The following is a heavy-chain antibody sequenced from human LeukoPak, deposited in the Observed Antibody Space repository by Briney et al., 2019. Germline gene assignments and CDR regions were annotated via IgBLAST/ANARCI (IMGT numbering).Heavy chain of an antibody. CDR1: GYTFTSYA. CDR3: ARDLGVGSFDY. D-gene: IGHD2-8*01. Sequence: ASVKVSCKTSGYTFTSYAMHWVRQAPGQRLEWMGWINAGNGKTKYSQEFQGRVTITRDTSASTAYMELSSLRSEDKAVYYCARDLGVGSFDYWGQGNLVTVSS. V-gene: IGHV1-3*03. CDR2: INAGNGKT. J-gene: IGHJ4*02.